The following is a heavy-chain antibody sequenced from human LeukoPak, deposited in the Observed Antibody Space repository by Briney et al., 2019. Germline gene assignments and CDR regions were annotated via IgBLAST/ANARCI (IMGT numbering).Heavy chain of an antibody. V-gene: IGHV3-48*03. CDR2: ISSSGITI. J-gene: IGHJ4*02. Sequence: GGSLRLSCAASGFTFSNYEMNWVRQAPGKGLEWVSYISSSGITIYYVDPVKGRFTTSKDNAKNSPYLQMNSLRAEDTAVYYCVQIYTYGCSQFDYWGQGTLVTVSS. D-gene: IGHD5-18*01. CDR1: GFTFSNYE. CDR3: VQIYTYGCSQFDY.